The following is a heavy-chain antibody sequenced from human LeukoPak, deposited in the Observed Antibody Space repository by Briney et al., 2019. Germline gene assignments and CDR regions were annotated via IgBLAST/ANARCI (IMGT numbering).Heavy chain of an antibody. V-gene: IGHV3-23*01. Sequence: GPLRLSCAASGLTFSSNAMSWAGKAPGRGLDWVSAISGSGGSTYYADSVKGRFTISRDNSKNTLYLQMNSLRAEDTAVYYCAKQIPAALYYFDYWGQGTLVTVSS. CDR1: GLTFSSNA. CDR3: AKQIPAALYYFDY. J-gene: IGHJ4*02. D-gene: IGHD2-2*01. CDR2: ISGSGGST.